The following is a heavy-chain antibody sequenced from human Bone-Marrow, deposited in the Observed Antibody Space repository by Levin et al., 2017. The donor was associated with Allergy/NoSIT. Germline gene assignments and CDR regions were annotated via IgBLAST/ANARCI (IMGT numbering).Heavy chain of an antibody. D-gene: IGHD3-22*01. CDR3: ARLARLNYYDSSGYPVYYYYGMDV. CDR1: GDSVSSNSAA. Sequence: SQTLSLTCAISGDSVSSNSAAWNWIRQSPSRGLEWLGRTYYRSKWYNDYAVSVKSRITINPDTSKNQFSLQLNSVTPEDTAVYYCARLARLNYYDSSGYPVYYYYGMDVWGQGTTVTVSS. V-gene: IGHV6-1*01. CDR2: TYYRSKWYN. J-gene: IGHJ6*02.